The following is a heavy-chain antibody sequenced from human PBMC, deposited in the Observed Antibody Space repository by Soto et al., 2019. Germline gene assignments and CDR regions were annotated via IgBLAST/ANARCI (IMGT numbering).Heavy chain of an antibody. V-gene: IGHV5-51*01. Sequence: GESLKFFCTLSGYSFTSYWIVWVRQMPGKGLVWMGIIYPGDSDTRCSPSFQGQVTSSADKSISTAYLQWSSLKASDTAMYYCAREWVVPAAQYPHYYGMDVWGQGTTVTVSS. CDR3: AREWVVPAAQYPHYYGMDV. J-gene: IGHJ6*02. CDR2: IYPGDSDT. D-gene: IGHD2-2*01. CDR1: GYSFTSYW.